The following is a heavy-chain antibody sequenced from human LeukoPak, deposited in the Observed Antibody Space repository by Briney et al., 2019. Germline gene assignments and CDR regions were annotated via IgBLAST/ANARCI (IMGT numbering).Heavy chain of an antibody. Sequence: GGSLRLSCAASGFDLSAYWMHWVRQVPGKGLVWVTRKSSDGSNTNYADSVKGRFTVSRDNAKNTLYLQMNSLRVEDTAVYYCARGRGPYGWFDPWGQGTLVTVSS. CDR3: ARGRGPYGWFDP. CDR1: GFDLSAYW. CDR2: KSSDGSNT. J-gene: IGHJ5*02. V-gene: IGHV3-74*01. D-gene: IGHD3-10*01.